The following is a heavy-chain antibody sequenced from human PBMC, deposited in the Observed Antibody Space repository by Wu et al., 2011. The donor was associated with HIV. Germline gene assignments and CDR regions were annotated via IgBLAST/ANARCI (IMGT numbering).Heavy chain of an antibody. CDR1: NYW. J-gene: IGHJ1*01. CDR2: IYPGDSDT. CDR3: TRVPLGSSMVEH. V-gene: IGHV5-51*01. D-gene: IGHD3-10*01. Sequence: NYWIGWVRQMPGKAWSGSGIIYPGDSDTRYSPSFQGQVTISADKSITTAYLQWSSLKASDTAMYYCTRVPLGSSMVEHWGQGTLVTVSS.